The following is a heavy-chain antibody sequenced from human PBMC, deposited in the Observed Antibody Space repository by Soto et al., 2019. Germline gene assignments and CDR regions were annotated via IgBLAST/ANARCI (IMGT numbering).Heavy chain of an antibody. CDR1: GSSISSYY. Sequence: SDTLSLTCTVSGSSISSYYWSWIRQPPGKGLEWIGYIYYSGSTNYNPSLKSRVTISVDTSKNQFSLKLSSVTAADTAVYYCARDAPRGYDFWSGYGYYYYGMDVWGQGTTVT. D-gene: IGHD3-3*01. CDR2: IYYSGST. V-gene: IGHV4-59*01. J-gene: IGHJ6*02. CDR3: ARDAPRGYDFWSGYGYYYYGMDV.